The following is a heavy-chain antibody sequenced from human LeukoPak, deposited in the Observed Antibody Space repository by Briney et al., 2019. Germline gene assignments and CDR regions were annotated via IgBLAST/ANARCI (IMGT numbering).Heavy chain of an antibody. CDR3: ARLRVGSSSYNWFDP. V-gene: IGHV5-51*01. CDR1: GYSFTSYW. CDR2: FFPGDSDT. Sequence: GEPLKISCKGSGYSFTSYWFGWVRQLPGKGLEWMGIFFPGDSDTRYNPSFQGQVTISTNQSVRTAYLQWSSLKASDTAVYDCARLRVGSSSYNWFDPWGQGTLVTVSS. D-gene: IGHD6-13*01. J-gene: IGHJ5*02.